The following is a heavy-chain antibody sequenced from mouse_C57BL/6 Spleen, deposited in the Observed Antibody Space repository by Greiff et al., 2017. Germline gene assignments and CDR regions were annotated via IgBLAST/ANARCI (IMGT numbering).Heavy chain of an antibody. J-gene: IGHJ1*03. CDR3: ARRNYYGSSYWYFDV. CDR2: IHPNSGST. V-gene: IGHV1-64*01. CDR1: GYTFTSYW. Sequence: QVQLQQPGAELVKPGASVKLSCKASGYTFTSYWMHWVKQRPGQGLEWIGMIHPNSGSTNYNEKFKGKATLTADKSSSTAYMQLSSLTSEDSAVYFCARRNYYGSSYWYFDVWGTGTTVTVSS. D-gene: IGHD1-1*01.